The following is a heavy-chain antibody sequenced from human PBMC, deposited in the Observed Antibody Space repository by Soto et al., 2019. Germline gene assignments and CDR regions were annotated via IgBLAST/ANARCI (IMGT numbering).Heavy chain of an antibody. CDR2: IYYSGST. Sequence: QVQLQESGPGLVKPSETLSLTCTVSGGSVSSGSYYWSWIRQPPGKGLEWIGYIYYSGSTNYNPSLTRRVTISVDTSKNRFSLKRSSVTAADTAVYYCARGGYSSSWFYFDYWGQGTLVTVSS. D-gene: IGHD6-13*01. CDR1: GGSVSSGSYY. J-gene: IGHJ4*02. V-gene: IGHV4-61*01. CDR3: ARGGYSSSWFYFDY.